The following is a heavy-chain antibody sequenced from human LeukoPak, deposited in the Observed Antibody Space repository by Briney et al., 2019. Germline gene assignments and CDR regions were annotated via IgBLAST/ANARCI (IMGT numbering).Heavy chain of an antibody. CDR2: IYYSGST. Sequence: SETLSLTCTVSGGSISSGGYYWSWIRQHPGKGLEWIGYIYYSGSTYYNPSLKSRVTISVDTSKNQFSLKLSSVTAADTAVYYCARGAPNYYGSGSYYTPDFDYWGQGTLVTVSS. V-gene: IGHV4-31*03. J-gene: IGHJ4*02. CDR1: GGSISSGGYY. D-gene: IGHD3-10*01. CDR3: ARGAPNYYGSGSYYTPDFDY.